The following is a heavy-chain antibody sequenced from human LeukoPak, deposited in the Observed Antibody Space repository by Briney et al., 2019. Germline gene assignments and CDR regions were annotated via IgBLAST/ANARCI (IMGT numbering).Heavy chain of an antibody. V-gene: IGHV1-18*01. J-gene: IGHJ3*02. D-gene: IGHD3-22*01. CDR2: ISADNGNT. Sequence: ASVKVSCKASHYTFTTYGINWVRQAPGQGLEWMGWISADNGNTDYAQKFQGRVTITADKSTSTAYMELSSLRSEDTAVYYCAREYGPKYYYDSSGYTPDAFDIWGQGIMVTVSS. CDR3: AREYGPKYYYDSSGYTPDAFDI. CDR1: HYTFTTYG.